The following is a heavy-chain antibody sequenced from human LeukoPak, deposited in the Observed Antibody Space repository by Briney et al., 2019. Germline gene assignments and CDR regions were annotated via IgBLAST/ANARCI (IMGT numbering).Heavy chain of an antibody. D-gene: IGHD3-22*01. J-gene: IGHJ4*02. V-gene: IGHV3-9*01. CDR2: ISWNSGSI. CDR1: GFTFDDYA. Sequence: GGSLRLSCAASGFTFDDYAMHWVRQAPGKGLEWVSGISWNSGSIGYADSVKGRFTISRDNAKNSLYLQMNSLRAEDTALYYCAKDMDDSSGYYLTDWGQGTLVTVSS. CDR3: AKDMDDSSGYYLTD.